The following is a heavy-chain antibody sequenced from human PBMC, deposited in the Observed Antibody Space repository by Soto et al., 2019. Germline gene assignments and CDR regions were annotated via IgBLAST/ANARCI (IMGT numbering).Heavy chain of an antibody. CDR2: IYYSGST. V-gene: IGHV4-59*01. Sequence: SETLSLTCTVSGGSISSYYWSWIRQPPGKGLEWIGYIYYSGSTNYNPSLKSRVTISVDTSKNQFSLKLSSVTAAGTAVYYCARRVLRFFPWFDPWGQGTLVTVSS. CDR1: GGSISSYY. J-gene: IGHJ5*02. CDR3: ARRVLRFFPWFDP. D-gene: IGHD3-3*01.